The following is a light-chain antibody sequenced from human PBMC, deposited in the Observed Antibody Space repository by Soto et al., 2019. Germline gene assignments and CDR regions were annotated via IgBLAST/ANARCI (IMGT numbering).Light chain of an antibody. CDR2: GAS. CDR1: QSVSSSY. Sequence: EIVFTQSPGTLSLSPGERATLSRRASQSVSSSYLAWYQQKPGQAPRLLIYGASNRATGIPDRFSGSGSGTDFTLTISRLEPEDFAVYYCQQYGSSGTFGQGTKVDIK. CDR3: QQYGSSGT. V-gene: IGKV3-20*01. J-gene: IGKJ1*01.